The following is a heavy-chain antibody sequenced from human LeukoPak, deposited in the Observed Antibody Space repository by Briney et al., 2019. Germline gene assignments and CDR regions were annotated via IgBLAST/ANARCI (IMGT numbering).Heavy chain of an antibody. V-gene: IGHV4-59*08. J-gene: IGHJ3*02. CDR1: GGPISSYY. D-gene: IGHD3-16*01. CDR2: IYYSGST. Sequence: SETLSLTCTVPGGPISSYYWSWIRQPPGKGLEWIGYIYYSGSTNYNPSLKSRVTISVDTSKNQFSLKLSSVTAADTAVYYCARHDKRLGDDAFDIWGQGTMVTVSS. CDR3: ARHDKRLGDDAFDI.